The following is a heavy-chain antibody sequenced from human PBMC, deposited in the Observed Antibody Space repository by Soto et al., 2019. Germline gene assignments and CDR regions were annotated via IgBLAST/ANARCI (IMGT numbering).Heavy chain of an antibody. CDR1: GFSLSTGGVG. CDR3: AHSRCGGDCLQSYSSHYYYGMDV. D-gene: IGHD2-21*02. CDR2: IYWDDDK. V-gene: IGHV2-5*02. Sequence: SGPTLVNPTQTLTLTCTFSGFSLSTGGVGVGWISQPPGEALEWLALIYWDDDKRYSPSLESRLTITKDTSKNQVVLTMTNMDPVDTATYYCAHSRCGGDCLQSYSSHYYYGMDVWGQGTTVTV. J-gene: IGHJ6*02.